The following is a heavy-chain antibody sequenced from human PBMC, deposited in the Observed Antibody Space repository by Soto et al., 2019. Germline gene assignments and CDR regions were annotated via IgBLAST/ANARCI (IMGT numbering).Heavy chain of an antibody. D-gene: IGHD6-19*01. J-gene: IGHJ4*02. CDR2: ISSSGSTI. V-gene: IGHV3-48*04. CDR3: ARGHHSSAWYGTFGY. CDR1: GFTFSSYG. Sequence: GGSLRLSCVASGFTFSSYGMHWVRQAPGKGLEWVSYISSSGSTIYYADSVRGRFTISRDNAKNSLYLQMNSLRAEDTAVYHCARGHHSSAWYGTFGYWGQGTQVTVSS.